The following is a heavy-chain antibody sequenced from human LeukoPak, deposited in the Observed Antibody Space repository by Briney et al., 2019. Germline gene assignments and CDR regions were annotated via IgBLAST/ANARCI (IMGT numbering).Heavy chain of an antibody. CDR2: IYSSGNT. J-gene: IGHJ4*02. CDR3: ATAGNYRFDY. V-gene: IGHV3-66*01. D-gene: IGHD1-7*01. Sequence: GGSLRLSCAASGFTVSSNFMNWVRQAPGKGLEWVSVIYSSGNTYYADSVKGRFTISRDQSKNTVFLQMNSPRAEDTAVYYCATAGNYRFDYWGQGTLVTVSS. CDR1: GFTVSSNF.